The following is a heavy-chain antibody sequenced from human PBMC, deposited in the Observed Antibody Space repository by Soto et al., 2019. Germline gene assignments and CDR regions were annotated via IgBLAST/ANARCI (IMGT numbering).Heavy chain of an antibody. CDR3: ARQPDYNILTGYFYYLDY. CDR1: GYSFTNYW. Sequence: GESLKISCKGSGYSFTNYWIAWVRQMPGKGLEWMGIIYPGDSAIRYSPSFQGQVTISVDQSISVAYLQWSSLKASDTAMYYCARQPDYNILTGYFYYLDYWGQGTLVTVSS. V-gene: IGHV5-51*01. D-gene: IGHD3-9*01. CDR2: IYPGDSAI. J-gene: IGHJ4*02.